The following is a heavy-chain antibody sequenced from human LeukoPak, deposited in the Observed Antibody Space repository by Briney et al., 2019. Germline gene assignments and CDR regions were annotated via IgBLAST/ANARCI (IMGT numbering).Heavy chain of an antibody. V-gene: IGHV3-30-3*01. Sequence: GGSLRLSCAASGFTFSSYAMHWVRQAPGKGLEWVAVISYDGSNKYYADSVKGRFTISRDNAKNSLYLQMNSLRAEDTAVYYCARTHWNSGGVDWFDPWGQGTLVTVSS. CDR3: ARTHWNSGGVDWFDP. J-gene: IGHJ5*02. CDR1: GFTFSSYA. CDR2: ISYDGSNK. D-gene: IGHD1-7*01.